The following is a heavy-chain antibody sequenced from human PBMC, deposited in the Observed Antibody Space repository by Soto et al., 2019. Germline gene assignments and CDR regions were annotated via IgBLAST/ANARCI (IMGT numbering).Heavy chain of an antibody. V-gene: IGHV3-30-3*01. CDR3: ARATAQPLPVFDP. CDR1: GFTFSSYA. D-gene: IGHD5-18*01. Sequence: GGSLRLSCAASGFTFSSYAMHWVRQAPGKGLEWVAVISYDGSNKYYADSVKGRFTISRDNSKNTLYLQMNSLRAEDTAVYYCARATAQPLPVFDPWGQGTLVTVSS. J-gene: IGHJ5*02. CDR2: ISYDGSNK.